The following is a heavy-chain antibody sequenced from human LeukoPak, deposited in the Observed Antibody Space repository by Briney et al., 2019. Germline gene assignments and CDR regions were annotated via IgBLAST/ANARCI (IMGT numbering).Heavy chain of an antibody. J-gene: IGHJ3*02. Sequence: PGGSLRLSCAASGFTFDDYAMHWVRQDPGKGLEWVSGISWNSGGIGYADSVKGRFTISRDNAKNSLYLQMNSLRAEDTALYYCAKDVFWNYSAFDIWGQGIMVTVSS. CDR1: GFTFDDYA. CDR2: ISWNSGGI. CDR3: AKDVFWNYSAFDI. D-gene: IGHD1-7*01. V-gene: IGHV3-9*01.